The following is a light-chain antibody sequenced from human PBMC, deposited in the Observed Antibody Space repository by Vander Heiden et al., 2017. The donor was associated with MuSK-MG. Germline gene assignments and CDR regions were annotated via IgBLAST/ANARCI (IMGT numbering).Light chain of an antibody. V-gene: IGKV3-20*01. CDR1: QSVTNTF. CDR2: GAS. Sequence: EIVLTQSPGTLSLSPGERATLSCRASQSVTNTFLAWYQQKPGQAPRLLIYGASSRALGVPDRFSATVSGTAFTLTISRLEPEDFAVYYCQQYGTSPLTFGQGTKVEIK. J-gene: IGKJ1*01. CDR3: QQYGTSPLT.